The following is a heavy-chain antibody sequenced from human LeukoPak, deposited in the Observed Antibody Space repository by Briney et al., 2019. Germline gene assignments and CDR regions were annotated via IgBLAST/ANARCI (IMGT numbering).Heavy chain of an antibody. D-gene: IGHD2-2*01. CDR3: ARDTFYCSSTSCSPPYVDY. V-gene: IGHV3-21*01. Sequence: GGSLRLSCAASGFTFSSYSMDWVRQAPGKGLEWVSSISSSSSYIYYADSVKGRFTISRDNAKNSLYLQMSSLRAEDTAVYYCARDTFYCSSTSCSPPYVDYWGQGTLVTVSS. CDR2: ISSSSSYI. CDR1: GFTFSSYS. J-gene: IGHJ4*02.